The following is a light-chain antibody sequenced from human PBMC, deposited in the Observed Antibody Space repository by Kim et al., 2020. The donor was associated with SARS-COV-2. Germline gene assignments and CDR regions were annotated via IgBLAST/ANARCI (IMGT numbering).Light chain of an antibody. CDR2: GTS. CDR1: QSISHW. Sequence: ASVGNRVTISCRASQSISHWLAWYKQTSGKAPKVIIYGTSDLESGVPSRFSGSGSGTQFTLTITSLQPDDFAIYYCQQYDEYPWTFGQGTKVDIK. V-gene: IGKV1-5*03. CDR3: QQYDEYPWT. J-gene: IGKJ1*01.